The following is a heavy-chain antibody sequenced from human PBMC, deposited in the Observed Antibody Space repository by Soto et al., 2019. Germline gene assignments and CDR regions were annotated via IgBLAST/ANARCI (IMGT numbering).Heavy chain of an antibody. V-gene: IGHV4-4*02. Sequence: QVQIQESGPGLVKPSGTLSLACSVSSVSVSGSYWCAWVRQSPGKGLEWIGETDHSGRTNYNPSLKIRVPMSLDYSKDQFSLNLRSVTAADTAVYYWASSNWNYVRALDYWGQGSEVSVSS. CDR2: TDHSGRT. CDR1: SVSVSGSYW. J-gene: IGHJ4*02. D-gene: IGHD1-7*01. CDR3: ASSNWNYVRALDY.